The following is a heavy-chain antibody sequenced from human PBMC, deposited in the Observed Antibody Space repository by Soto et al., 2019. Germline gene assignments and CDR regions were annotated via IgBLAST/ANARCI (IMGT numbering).Heavy chain of an antibody. CDR2: IYPGDSDT. J-gene: IGHJ6*03. CDR3: ARRGYCSGGSCYQIGPKYHYYYMDV. V-gene: IGHV5-51*01. D-gene: IGHD2-15*01. CDR1: GYSFTSYW. Sequence: PGESLKISCKGSGYSFTSYWIGWVRQMPGKGLEWMGIIYPGDSDTRYSPSFQGQVTISADKSISTAYLQWSSLKASDTAMYYCARRGYCSGGSCYQIGPKYHYYYMDVWGKGTTVTVS.